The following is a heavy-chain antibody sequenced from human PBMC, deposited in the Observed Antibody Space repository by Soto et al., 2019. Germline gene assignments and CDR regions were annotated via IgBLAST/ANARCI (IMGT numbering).Heavy chain of an antibody. CDR2: IYYSGST. Sequence: SETLSLTCTVSGGSISSYYWSWIRQPPGKGLEWIGYIYYSGSTNYNPSLKSRVTISVDTSKNQFSLKLSSVTAADTAVYYCSGVFISYHGSSRYRACWFDPRG. D-gene: IGHD6-13*01. CDR3: SGVFISYHGSSRYRACWFDP. J-gene: IGHJ5*02. CDR1: GGSISSYY. V-gene: IGHV4-59*01.